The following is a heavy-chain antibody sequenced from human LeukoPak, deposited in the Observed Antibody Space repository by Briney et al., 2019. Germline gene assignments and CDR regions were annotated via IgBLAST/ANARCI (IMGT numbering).Heavy chain of an antibody. V-gene: IGHV1-2*02. CDR3: ARALYTSRSYLATFSPTNFDY. CDR2: INPNTGGT. Sequence: ASVKVSCKASGYTFTDYYMHWVRQAPGQGLEWMGWINPNTGGTNYAQKFQGRVTMTRDTSISTPYMELSWLRSDDTAVYYCARALYTSRSYLATFSPTNFDYWGQGTLVTASS. J-gene: IGHJ4*02. CDR1: GYTFTDYY. D-gene: IGHD6-13*01.